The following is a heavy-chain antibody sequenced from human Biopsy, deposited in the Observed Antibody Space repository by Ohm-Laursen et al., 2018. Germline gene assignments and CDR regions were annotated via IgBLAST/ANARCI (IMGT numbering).Heavy chain of an antibody. V-gene: IGHV4-59*08. CDR2: IYYTGST. Sequence: SQTLSLTCTVSGGSISSYYWSWIRQPPGKGLEWIGYIYYTGSTNYNPSLKSRVTISVDTSMNHLSLRLTSVTAADTAVYYCARHGPSYSGSYWRYFDLWGRGTLVTVSS. CDR1: GGSISSYY. J-gene: IGHJ2*01. D-gene: IGHD1-26*01. CDR3: ARHGPSYSGSYWRYFDL.